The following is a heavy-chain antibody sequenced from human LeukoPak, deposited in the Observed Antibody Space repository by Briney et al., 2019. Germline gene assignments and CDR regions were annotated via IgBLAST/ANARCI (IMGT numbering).Heavy chain of an antibody. V-gene: IGHV1-18*01. CDR1: GYTFTSYG. CDR2: ISAYNGNT. Sequence: GASVTVSCKASGYTFTSYGISWLRQAPGQGLEWMGWISAYNGNTNNAQKLQGRVTMTTTTSTSTAYMELRSLRSDDTVVYYCARDRHMVRGVITWFDPWGQGTLVTVSS. D-gene: IGHD3-10*01. CDR3: ARDRHMVRGVITWFDP. J-gene: IGHJ5*02.